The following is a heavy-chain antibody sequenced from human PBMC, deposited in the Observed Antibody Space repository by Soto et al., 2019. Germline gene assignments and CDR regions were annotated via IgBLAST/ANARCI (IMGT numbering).Heavy chain of an antibody. CDR2: ISAYNGNT. J-gene: IGHJ6*02. CDR1: GYTFTSYG. D-gene: IGHD2-2*01. V-gene: IGHV1-18*01. Sequence: ASVKVSCKASGYTFTSYGISWVRQAPGQGLEWMGWISAYNGNTNFAQKLQGRVTMTTDTSTSTAYMELRSLRSDDTAVYYCARDNIVVVPAAIRYYGMDVWGQGTTVNVSS. CDR3: ARDNIVVVPAAIRYYGMDV.